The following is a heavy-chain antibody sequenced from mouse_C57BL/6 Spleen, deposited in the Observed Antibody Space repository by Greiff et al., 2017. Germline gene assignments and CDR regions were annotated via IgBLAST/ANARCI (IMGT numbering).Heavy chain of an antibody. CDR2: ISSGGSYT. Sequence: DVKLQESGGDLVKPGGSLKLSCAASGFTFSSYGMSWVRQTPDKRLEWVATISSGGSYTYYPDSVKGRFTISRDNAKNTLYLQMSSLKSEDTAMYYCARHTTVVAPNFDYWGQGTTLTVSS. CDR3: ARHTTVVAPNFDY. CDR1: GFTFSSYG. J-gene: IGHJ2*01. V-gene: IGHV5-6*02. D-gene: IGHD1-1*01.